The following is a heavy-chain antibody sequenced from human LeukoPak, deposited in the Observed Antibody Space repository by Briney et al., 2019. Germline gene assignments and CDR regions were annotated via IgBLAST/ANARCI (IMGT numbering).Heavy chain of an antibody. CDR3: ARYSSSSGGASYYLDY. Sequence: QPGRSLRLSCAASGFSLRNYWMHWVRQVPGKLLVWVSRIGGDGSVTNYADSVKGRFTISRDNAKNTLFLQINGLRAEDTAVYYCARYSSSSGGASYYLDYWGHGTLVTVSS. J-gene: IGHJ4*01. CDR1: GFSLRNYW. CDR2: IGGDGSVT. V-gene: IGHV3-74*01. D-gene: IGHD6-6*01.